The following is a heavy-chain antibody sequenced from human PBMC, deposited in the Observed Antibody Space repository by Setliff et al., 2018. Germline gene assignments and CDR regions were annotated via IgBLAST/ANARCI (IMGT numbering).Heavy chain of an antibody. CDR3: AFTMQSGDLRTHYFDY. CDR1: GGTFNPYA. V-gene: IGHV1-69*10. D-gene: IGHD3-10*01. CDR2: IIPILNTA. Sequence: SVKVSCKASGGTFNPYAISWVRQAPGQGLEWMGGIIPILNTANYAQTLQGRVTITMDKSARTVYMELSSLRSEDTAVYFCAFTMQSGDLRTHYFDYWGQGTLVTVSS. J-gene: IGHJ4*02.